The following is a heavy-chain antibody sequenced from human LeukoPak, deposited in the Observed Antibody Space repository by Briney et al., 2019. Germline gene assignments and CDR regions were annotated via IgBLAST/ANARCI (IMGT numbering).Heavy chain of an antibody. D-gene: IGHD1-1*01. CDR1: GFTFDSYA. Sequence: GGSMRLSCAASGFTFDSYAMTWVRQTPGKGLEWVSGIVTSGDRTYYAESVKGRFTISRDNSKNTVHLQMTTLRVDDTAVYYCAKDPPSYSWNYIKYFDSWGQGTLVTVSS. J-gene: IGHJ4*02. CDR3: AKDPPSYSWNYIKYFDS. CDR2: IVTSGDRT. V-gene: IGHV3-23*01.